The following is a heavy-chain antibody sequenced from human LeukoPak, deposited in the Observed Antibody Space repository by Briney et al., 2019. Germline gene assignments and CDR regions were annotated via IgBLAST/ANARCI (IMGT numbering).Heavy chain of an antibody. CDR2: MRFDGSNK. CDR1: GFTFSSYG. J-gene: IGHJ4*02. CDR3: ARGLRYFDWFQDY. D-gene: IGHD3-9*01. Sequence: GGSLRLTCVASGFTFSSYGMDWVRQAPGKGLEWVAFMRFDGSNKHYAESVKGRFTISRDNSKNTLYLQMNNLRPEDTAVYYCARGLRYFDWFQDYWGQGTLVTVSS. V-gene: IGHV3-30*02.